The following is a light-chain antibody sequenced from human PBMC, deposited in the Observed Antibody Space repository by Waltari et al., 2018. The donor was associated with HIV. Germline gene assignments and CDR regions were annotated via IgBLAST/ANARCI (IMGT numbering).Light chain of an antibody. Sequence: QSVLTQPPSVSGAPGQRVTISCTGSSSNIGAGHDGHWYQQLPGTAPKLLIYGNPNRPSGVPDRFSGSKSGTSASLAITGLQAEDEADYYCQSYDSGLTAYVFGTGTKLTVL. J-gene: IGLJ1*01. V-gene: IGLV1-40*01. CDR2: GNP. CDR3: QSYDSGLTAYV. CDR1: SSNIGAGHD.